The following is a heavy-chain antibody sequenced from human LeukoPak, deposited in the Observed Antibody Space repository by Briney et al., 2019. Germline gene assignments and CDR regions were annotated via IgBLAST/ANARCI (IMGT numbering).Heavy chain of an antibody. CDR2: TYYRSKWYN. J-gene: IGHJ4*02. Sequence: QTLSLTCAISGDIVSSNSAAWNWIRQSPSRGLEWLVRTYYRSKWYNDYAVSVKSRITINPDTSKNQFSLQLNSVTPEDTAVYYCARGLVVVVAASYYFDYWGQGTLVTVSS. D-gene: IGHD2-15*01. CDR1: GDIVSSNSAA. CDR3: ARGLVVVVAASYYFDY. V-gene: IGHV6-1*01.